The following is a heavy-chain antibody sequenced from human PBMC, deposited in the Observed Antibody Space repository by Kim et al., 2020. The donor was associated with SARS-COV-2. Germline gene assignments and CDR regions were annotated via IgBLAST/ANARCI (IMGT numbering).Heavy chain of an antibody. D-gene: IGHD3-22*01. CDR3: ASTSIAVAGRGYYDSSGYGPFDY. CDR1: GFTFSSYS. CDR2: ISSSSRTI. V-gene: IGHV3-48*04. Sequence: GGSLRLSCAASGFTFSSYSMNWVRQAPGKGLEWVSYISSSSRTIYYAASVKGRFTISRDNAKNSLYLQMNRLRAEDTAVYYCASTSIAVAGRGYYDSSGYGPFDYWGQGSLVTVSS. J-gene: IGHJ4*02.